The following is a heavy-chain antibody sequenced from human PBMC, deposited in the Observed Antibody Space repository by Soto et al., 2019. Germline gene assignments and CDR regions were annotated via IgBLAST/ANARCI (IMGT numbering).Heavy chain of an antibody. Sequence: GGSLRLSCAASGFTFSSYAMHWVRQAPGKGLEWVAVISYDGSNKYYADSVKGRFTISRDNSKNTLYLQMNSLRAEDTAVYYCARVGIGPQITIFGVVIMGDYYYGMDVWGQGTTVTVSS. V-gene: IGHV3-30-3*01. D-gene: IGHD3-3*01. CDR1: GFTFSSYA. J-gene: IGHJ6*02. CDR2: ISYDGSNK. CDR3: ARVGIGPQITIFGVVIMGDYYYGMDV.